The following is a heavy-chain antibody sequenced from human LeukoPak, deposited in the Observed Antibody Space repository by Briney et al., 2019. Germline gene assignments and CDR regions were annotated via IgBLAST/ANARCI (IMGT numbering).Heavy chain of an antibody. Sequence: ASVKVSCKASGYSFTGHYMPWVRQAPGQGLEWMGWINPSSGTNYAQKFQGRVTMTRDTSITTAYMELSWLRSDDTAVYYCARGKMNGDDFDYWGQGTLVTVSS. D-gene: IGHD4-17*01. CDR2: INPSSGT. CDR3: ARGKMNGDDFDY. V-gene: IGHV1-2*02. CDR1: GYSFTGHY. J-gene: IGHJ4*02.